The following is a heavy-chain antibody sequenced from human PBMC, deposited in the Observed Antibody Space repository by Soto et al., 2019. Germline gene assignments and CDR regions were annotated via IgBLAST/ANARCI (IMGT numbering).Heavy chain of an antibody. CDR1: GGSISSGGYY. V-gene: IGHV4-31*03. D-gene: IGHD2-15*01. J-gene: IGHJ5*02. CDR2: IYYSGST. Sequence: SETLSLTCTVSGGSISSGGYYWSWIRQHLGKGLEWIGYIYYSGSTYYNPSLKSRVTISVDTSKNQFSLKLSSVTAADTAVYYCARDGGGYCSGGSCYTNWFDPWGQGTLVTVSS. CDR3: ARDGGGYCSGGSCYTNWFDP.